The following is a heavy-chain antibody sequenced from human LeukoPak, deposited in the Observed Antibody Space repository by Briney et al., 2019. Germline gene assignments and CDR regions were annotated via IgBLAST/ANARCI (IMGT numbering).Heavy chain of an antibody. CDR2: IYYSGST. J-gene: IGHJ5*02. CDR1: GGSISSYY. Sequence: SETLSLTCTVSGGSISSYYWSWIRQPPGKGLEWIGYIYYSGSTNYNPSLKSRVTISVDTSKNQFSLKLSSVTAADTAVYYCARHPYSGSYPNWFDPWGQGTLVTVSS. CDR3: ARHPYSGSYPNWFDP. V-gene: IGHV4-59*08. D-gene: IGHD1-26*01.